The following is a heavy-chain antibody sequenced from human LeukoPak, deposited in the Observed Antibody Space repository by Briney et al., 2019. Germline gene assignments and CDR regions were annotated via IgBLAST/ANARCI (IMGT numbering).Heavy chain of an antibody. CDR3: AKDPDRENIVVVVAATYGMDV. J-gene: IGHJ6*02. Sequence: SGGSLRLSCAASRFTFSSYAMSWVRQAPGKGLEWVSAISGIGGSTYYADSVKGRFTISRDNSKNTLYLQMNSLRAEDTAVYYCAKDPDRENIVVVVAATYGMDVWGQGTTVTVSS. CDR2: ISGIGGST. V-gene: IGHV3-23*01. D-gene: IGHD2-15*01. CDR1: RFTFSSYA.